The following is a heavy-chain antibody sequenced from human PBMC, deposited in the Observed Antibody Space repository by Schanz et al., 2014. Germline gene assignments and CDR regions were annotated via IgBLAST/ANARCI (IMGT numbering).Heavy chain of an antibody. Sequence: QVQLQQWGAGLLKPSETLPLTRRIVYGGSFSGYSWTWIRQPPGKGLEETGEKNHSGSTNYNPSLKSRVTITETPPKTQFSLKRSSVTAADTAVYYCARDVGGCSSSTSCYAFEIWGQGTMVTVSS. D-gene: IGHD2-2*01. CDR2: KNHSGST. CDR1: GGSFSGYS. J-gene: IGHJ3*02. V-gene: IGHV4-34*01. CDR3: ARDVGGCSSSTSCYAFEI.